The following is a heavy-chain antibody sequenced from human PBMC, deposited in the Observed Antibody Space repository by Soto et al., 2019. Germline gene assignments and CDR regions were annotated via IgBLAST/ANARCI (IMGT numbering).Heavy chain of an antibody. CDR2: MNPNSGNT. CDR3: CHYDSSGTYYFDY. V-gene: IGHV1-8*01. D-gene: IGHD3-22*01. Sequence: ASVKVSCKASGYTFTSYDINWVRQATGQGLEWMGWMNPNSGNTGYAQKFQGRVTMTRNTSISTAYMELSSLRSEDTAVYYCCHYDSSGTYYFDYWGQGTLVTVSS. CDR1: GYTFTSYD. J-gene: IGHJ4*02.